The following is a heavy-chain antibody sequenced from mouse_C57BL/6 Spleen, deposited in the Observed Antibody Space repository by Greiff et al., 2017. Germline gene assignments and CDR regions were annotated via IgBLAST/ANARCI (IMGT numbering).Heavy chain of an antibody. J-gene: IGHJ2*01. V-gene: IGHV1-50*01. Sequence: QVQLQQPGAELVKPGASVKLSCKASGYTFTSYWMQWVKQRPGQGLEWIGEIDPSDSYTNYTQKFKGKATLTVDTSSSTAYMQLSSLTSEDTAVYYCARRGGYYGSRDFDYWGQGTTLTVSS. D-gene: IGHD1-1*01. CDR2: IDPSDSYT. CDR1: GYTFTSYW. CDR3: ARRGGYYGSRDFDY.